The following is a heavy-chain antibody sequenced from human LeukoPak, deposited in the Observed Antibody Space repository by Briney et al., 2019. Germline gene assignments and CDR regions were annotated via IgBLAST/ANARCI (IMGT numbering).Heavy chain of an antibody. V-gene: IGHV3-30*04. CDR2: ISYDGSNK. CDR3: ARGGDRGGFDY. Sequence: PGGSLRLSCAASGFTFSSYAMHWVRQARGKGLEWVAVISYDGSNKYYAGSVKGRFTISRDNSKNTLYLQMNSLRAEDTAVYYCARGGDRGGFDYWGQGTLVTVSS. D-gene: IGHD4-17*01. CDR1: GFTFSSYA. J-gene: IGHJ4*02.